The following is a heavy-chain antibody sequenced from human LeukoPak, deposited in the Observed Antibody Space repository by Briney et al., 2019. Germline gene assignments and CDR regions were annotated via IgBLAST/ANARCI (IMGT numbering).Heavy chain of an antibody. D-gene: IGHD6-13*01. Sequence: PGGSLRLSCSASGFTFSSHTMNWVRQAPRKGLEWVSYISSSGSTIYYADSVKGRFTISRDNAKNSLYLQMNSLRAEDTAVYYRAGQLDNWFDPWGQGTLVTVSS. CDR2: ISSSGSTI. V-gene: IGHV3-48*03. CDR1: GFTFSSHT. J-gene: IGHJ5*02. CDR3: AGQLDNWFDP.